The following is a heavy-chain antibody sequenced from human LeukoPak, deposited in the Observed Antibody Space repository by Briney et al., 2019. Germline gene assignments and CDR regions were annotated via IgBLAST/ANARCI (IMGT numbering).Heavy chain of an antibody. CDR2: ISAYNGNT. V-gene: IGHV1-18*01. CDR3: ARAVPYYDYVWGKDY. CDR1: GYTFTSYG. Sequence: ASVKVSCKASGYTFTSYGISWVRQAPGQGLEWMGWISAYNGNTNYAQKLQGRVTMTTDTSTSTAYMELRSLRSDDTAVYYCARAVPYYDYVWGKDYWGQGTLVTVSS. D-gene: IGHD3-16*01. J-gene: IGHJ4*02.